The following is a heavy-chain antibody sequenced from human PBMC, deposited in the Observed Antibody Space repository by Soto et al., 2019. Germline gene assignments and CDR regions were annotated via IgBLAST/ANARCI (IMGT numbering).Heavy chain of an antibody. J-gene: IGHJ5*02. Sequence: QVPLVQSGAEVKKPGSSVTVSCKASGGTFSSYAIHWVRQAPGQGLEWMGGIIPMYGPAKYAQRFQGRVKITADESTTTVYMELTILTSQDTAVYYCARVTSMVRGVIDNWFDPWGHGTLVTVSS. V-gene: IGHV1-69*01. CDR3: ARVTSMVRGVIDNWFDP. CDR2: IIPMYGPA. D-gene: IGHD3-10*01. CDR1: GGTFSSYA.